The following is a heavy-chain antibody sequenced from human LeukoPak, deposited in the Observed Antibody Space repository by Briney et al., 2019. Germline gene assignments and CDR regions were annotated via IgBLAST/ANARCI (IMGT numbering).Heavy chain of an antibody. J-gene: IGHJ4*02. Sequence: PGGSLRLSCAASGFIFSSYGMHWVRQAPGKGLEWVAFIRYDGTNKYYADSVKGRFTISRDNSKSTLYLQMNSLRAEDTAVYYCEGYYDSSGSALDYWGQGTLVTVSS. D-gene: IGHD3-22*01. CDR1: GFIFSSYG. V-gene: IGHV3-30*02. CDR2: IRYDGTNK. CDR3: EGYYDSSGSALDY.